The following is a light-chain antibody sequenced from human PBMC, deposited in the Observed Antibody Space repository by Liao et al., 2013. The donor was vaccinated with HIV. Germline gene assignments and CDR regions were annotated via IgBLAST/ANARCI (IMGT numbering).Light chain of an antibody. Sequence: SYELTQPPSLSASPGQPASISCSGDELGNKFAYWYQQRPGQSPVLVIYQNYKRPSGIPERFSGSNSGNTATLTISGTQAMDEADYYCQAWDSSRVVFGGGTKLTVL. CDR2: QNY. CDR1: ELGNKF. V-gene: IGLV3-1*01. J-gene: IGLJ2*01. CDR3: QAWDSSRVV.